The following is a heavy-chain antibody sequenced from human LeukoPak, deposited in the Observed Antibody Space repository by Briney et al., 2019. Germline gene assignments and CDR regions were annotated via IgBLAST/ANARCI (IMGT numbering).Heavy chain of an antibody. D-gene: IGHD1-26*01. CDR3: ARHPYSRYYYYYYMDV. V-gene: IGHV4-39*01. CDR2: IYYSGST. CDR1: GGSISSSSYY. J-gene: IGHJ6*03. Sequence: SETLSLTCTVSGGSISSSSYYWGWIRQPPGKGLEWIGSIYYSGSTYYNPSLKSRVTISVDTSKNQFSLKLSSVTAADTAVYYCARHPYSRYYYYYYMDVWGKGTTVTISS.